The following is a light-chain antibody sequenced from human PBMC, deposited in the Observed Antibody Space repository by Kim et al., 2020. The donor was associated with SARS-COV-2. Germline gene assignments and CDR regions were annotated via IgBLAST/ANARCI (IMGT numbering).Light chain of an antibody. V-gene: IGLV3-19*01. CDR2: GRN. CDR1: SLRSYY. CDR3: QSRDSGGRVM. Sequence: SSELTQDPVVSVALGQTVRITCQGDSLRSYYATWYQQKPRQAPVLVIYGRNNRPSGVPDRFSGSASGNTASLTISGTQAEDEADFYCQSRDSGGRVMFGGGTNLTVL. J-gene: IGLJ3*02.